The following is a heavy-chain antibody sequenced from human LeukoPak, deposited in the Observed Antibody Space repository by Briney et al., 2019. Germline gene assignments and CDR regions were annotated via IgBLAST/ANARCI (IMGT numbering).Heavy chain of an antibody. V-gene: IGHV3-7*04. CDR3: ARGDTDTDC. Sequence: GGSLRLSCAASGFTFSSYWMSWVRQAPGKGLEWVANIKQDGSEEYYVDSVKGRCTVSRDNAKNSLYLQMNSLRADDTAVYYCARGDTDTDCWGQGTLVTVSS. CDR2: IKQDGSEE. J-gene: IGHJ4*02. CDR1: GFTFSSYW. D-gene: IGHD5-18*01.